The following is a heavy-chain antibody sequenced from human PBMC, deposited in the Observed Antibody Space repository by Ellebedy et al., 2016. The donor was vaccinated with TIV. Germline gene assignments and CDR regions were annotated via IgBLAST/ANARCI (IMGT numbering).Heavy chain of an antibody. CDR2: IHSDGRTT. D-gene: IGHD2-8*02. CDR1: GFSFSSYS. CDR3: ARDRGTGSQYGWYFEP. J-gene: IGHJ4*02. Sequence: GESLKISXAASGFSFSSYSMHWVRQVPGKGLVWVSRIHSDGRTTSYADSVKGRFTISRDNAKNSLFLQMNSLRAEDTAVYYCARDRGTGSQYGWYFEPWGQGTSVTVSS. V-gene: IGHV3-74*01.